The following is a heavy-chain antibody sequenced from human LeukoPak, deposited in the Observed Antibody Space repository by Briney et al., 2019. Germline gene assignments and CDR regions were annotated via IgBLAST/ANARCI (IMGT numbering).Heavy chain of an antibody. CDR3: ARSGSSGEDRFLEWLLYDF. CDR1: GYTFTSYV. Sequence: ASVKVSCKASGYTFTSYVISWVRQAPGQGLEWMGWINSYNGNTHYAQKIHGRVTMTTDTSTTTAYMELRGLRSDDSALYYCARSGSSGEDRFLEWLLYDFWGQGTLVTVSS. V-gene: IGHV1-18*04. J-gene: IGHJ4*02. CDR2: INSYNGNT. D-gene: IGHD3-3*01.